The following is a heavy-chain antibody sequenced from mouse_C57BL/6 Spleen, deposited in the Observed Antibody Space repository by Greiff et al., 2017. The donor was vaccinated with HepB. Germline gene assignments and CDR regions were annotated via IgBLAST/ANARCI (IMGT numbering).Heavy chain of an antibody. J-gene: IGHJ2*01. Sequence: EVQLQQSGPELVKPGASVKISCKASGYTFTDYYMNWVKQSHGKSLEWIGDINPNNGGTSYNQKFKGKATLTVDKSSSTAYMELRSLTSEDSAVYYCARPLYYYGSSYVDYWGQGTTLTVSS. CDR2: INPNNGGT. CDR3: ARPLYYYGSSYVDY. V-gene: IGHV1-26*01. CDR1: GYTFTDYY. D-gene: IGHD1-1*01.